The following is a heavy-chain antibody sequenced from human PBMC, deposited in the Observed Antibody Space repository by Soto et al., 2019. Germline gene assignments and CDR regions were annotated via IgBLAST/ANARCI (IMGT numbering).Heavy chain of an antibody. CDR1: GGCFSGYY. Sequence: PSETLALTCAVCGGCFSGYYGSWIRQPPGKGLEWIGEINHSGSTNYNPSLKSRVTISVDTSKNQFSLKLSSVTAADTAVYYCARATYDILTGYYRWTYWYFDLWGRGTLVTVSS. CDR3: ARATYDILTGYYRWTYWYFDL. V-gene: IGHV4-34*01. CDR2: INHSGST. J-gene: IGHJ2*01. D-gene: IGHD3-9*01.